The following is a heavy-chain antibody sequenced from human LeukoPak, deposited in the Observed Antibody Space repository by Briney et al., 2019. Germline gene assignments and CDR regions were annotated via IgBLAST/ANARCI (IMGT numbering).Heavy chain of an antibody. CDR3: ARVKDSSGYFDY. CDR1: GFTFISHA. Sequence: PGGSLRLSCRVSGFTFISHAMSWVRQAPGKGLEWVAVISYDGSNKYYADSVKGRFTISRDNSKNTLYLQMNSLRAEDTAVYYCARVKDSSGYFDYWGQGTLVTVSS. D-gene: IGHD3-22*01. J-gene: IGHJ4*02. V-gene: IGHV3-30-3*01. CDR2: ISYDGSNK.